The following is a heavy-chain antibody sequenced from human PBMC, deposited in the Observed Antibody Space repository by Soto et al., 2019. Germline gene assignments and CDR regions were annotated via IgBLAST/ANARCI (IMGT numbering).Heavy chain of an antibody. Sequence: SETLSLTCTVSGGSISSGGYYWSWIRQHPGKGLEWIGYIYYSGSTYYNPSLKSRVTISVDTSKNQFSLKLSSVTAADTAVYYCARLFGERKVFDYWGQGTRVTVSS. CDR3: ARLFGERKVFDY. D-gene: IGHD3-16*01. CDR2: IYYSGST. V-gene: IGHV4-31*03. CDR1: GGSISSGGYY. J-gene: IGHJ4*02.